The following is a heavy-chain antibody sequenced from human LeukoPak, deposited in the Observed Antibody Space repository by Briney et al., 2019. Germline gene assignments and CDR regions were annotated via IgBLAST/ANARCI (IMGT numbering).Heavy chain of an antibody. V-gene: IGHV3-15*01. Sequence: GGSLRLSCAASGFAFSNAWMSWVRQVPGKGLEWGGRIKSKSRGGTAEYASPVNGRFTLSRDDSKNTLDLQMNSLKTEDTAVYYCTTATKSGTYSRGYWGQGTLVTVSS. CDR1: GFAFSNAW. D-gene: IGHD1-26*01. CDR3: TTATKSGTYSRGY. J-gene: IGHJ4*02. CDR2: IKSKSRGGTA.